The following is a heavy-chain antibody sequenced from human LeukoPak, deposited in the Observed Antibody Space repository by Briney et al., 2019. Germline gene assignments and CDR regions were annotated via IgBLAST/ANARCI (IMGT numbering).Heavy chain of an antibody. D-gene: IGHD2-2*01. CDR1: AFTFSTYA. V-gene: IGHV3-30-3*01. Sequence: GGSLRLSCAASAFTFSTYAMRWLRQAPGKGLEWVALISYDGSNKYYADSVKGRFTISRDNSKNTLYLQMNSLRAEDTATYYCANAKVASQLLLPFDYWGQGTLVTVSS. CDR3: ANAKVASQLLLPFDY. CDR2: ISYDGSNK. J-gene: IGHJ4*02.